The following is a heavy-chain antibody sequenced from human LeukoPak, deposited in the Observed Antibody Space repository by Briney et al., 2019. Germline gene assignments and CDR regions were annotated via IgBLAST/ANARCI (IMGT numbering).Heavy chain of an antibody. CDR3: ARGKRYSSSSWDY. J-gene: IGHJ4*02. Sequence: PSETLSLTCAVYGGSFSGYYWSWIRQPPGKGLEWIGEINHSGSTNYNPSLKSRVTISVDTSKNQFSLKLSSVTAADTAVYYCARGKRYSSSSWDYWGQGTLVTVSS. CDR2: INHSGST. CDR1: GGSFSGYY. V-gene: IGHV4-34*01. D-gene: IGHD6-6*01.